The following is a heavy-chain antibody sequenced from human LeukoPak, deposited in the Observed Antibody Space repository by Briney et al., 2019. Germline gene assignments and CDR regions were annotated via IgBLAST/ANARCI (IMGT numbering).Heavy chain of an antibody. J-gene: IGHJ5*02. CDR2: IHYSGST. Sequence: SETLSLTCTVSGGSISSYYWSWIRQPPGKGLEWIGYIHYSGSTNYNPSLKSRVTISVDTSKNQFSLKLSSVTAADTAVYYCARDAVGSNWFDPWGQGTLVTVSS. D-gene: IGHD1-26*01. CDR3: ARDAVGSNWFDP. V-gene: IGHV4-59*01. CDR1: GGSISSYY.